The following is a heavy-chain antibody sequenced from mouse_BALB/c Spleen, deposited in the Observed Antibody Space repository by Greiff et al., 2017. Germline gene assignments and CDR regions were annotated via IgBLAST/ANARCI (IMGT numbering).Heavy chain of an antibody. CDR1: GFTFSDYY. V-gene: IGHV5-4*02. CDR2: ISDGGSYT. J-gene: IGHJ3*01. D-gene: IGHD1-1*01. Sequence: EVKLVESGGGLVKPGGSLKLSCAASGFTFSDYYMYWVRQTPEKRLEWVATISDGGSYTYYPDSVKGRFTISRDNAKNNLYLQMSSLKSEDTAMYYCARDRGVYYGSSGAYWGQGTLVTVSA. CDR3: ARDRGVYYGSSGAY.